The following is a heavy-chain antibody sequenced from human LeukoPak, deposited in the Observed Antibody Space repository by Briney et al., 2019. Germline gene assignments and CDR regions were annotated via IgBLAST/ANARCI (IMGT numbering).Heavy chain of an antibody. D-gene: IGHD5-12*01. V-gene: IGHV3-74*01. CDR1: GFTFSSYW. J-gene: IGHJ3*02. CDR3: AKDSGYASAFDI. Sequence: PGGSLRLSCAASGFTFSSYWMHWVRQAPGKGPVWVSRITSDGSETNYADSVKGRFTISRDNAKNTLYLQMNSLRVEDTAVYYCAKDSGYASAFDIWGQGTMVTVPS. CDR2: ITSDGSET.